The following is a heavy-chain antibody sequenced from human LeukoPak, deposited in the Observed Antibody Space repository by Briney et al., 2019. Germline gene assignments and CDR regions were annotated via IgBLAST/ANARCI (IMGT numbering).Heavy chain of an antibody. J-gene: IGHJ4*02. CDR1: GYTFTGYY. D-gene: IGHD3-3*01. CDR2: IIPIFGTA. V-gene: IGHV1-69*05. Sequence: SVKVSCKASGYTFTGYYMHWVRQAPGQGLEWMGGIIPIFGTANYAQKFQGRVTITTDESTSTAYMELSSLRSEDTAVYYCARGAYYDHFDYWGQGTLVTVSS. CDR3: ARGAYYDHFDY.